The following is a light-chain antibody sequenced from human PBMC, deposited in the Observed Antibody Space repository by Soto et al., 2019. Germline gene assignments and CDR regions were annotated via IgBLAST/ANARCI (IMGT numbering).Light chain of an antibody. Sequence: DIQLTQSPSFLSASVGDRVTLTCRASQGISSFLAWYQQKPGKAPKLLIYAASTLQSGVPSRFSGSGSGTEFTLTISSLRPEDFATYYCQQLNSYPLTFGGGTKVEIK. V-gene: IGKV1-9*01. CDR1: QGISSF. J-gene: IGKJ4*01. CDR3: QQLNSYPLT. CDR2: AAS.